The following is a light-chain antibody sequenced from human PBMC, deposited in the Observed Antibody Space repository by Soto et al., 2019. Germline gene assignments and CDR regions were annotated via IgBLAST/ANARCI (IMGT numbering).Light chain of an antibody. CDR2: SNN. CDR3: ATWYDSLNGHVV. J-gene: IGLJ2*01. V-gene: IGLV1-44*01. Sequence: QSVLTQPPSESGTPGQRVTISCSGSRSNIGSNTVNWYQQLPGTAPKFLIYSNNQRPSGVPKRCSGSKSGTSASLAISGLQSEDEADYYCATWYDSLNGHVVFGGGTKLTVL. CDR1: RSNIGSNT.